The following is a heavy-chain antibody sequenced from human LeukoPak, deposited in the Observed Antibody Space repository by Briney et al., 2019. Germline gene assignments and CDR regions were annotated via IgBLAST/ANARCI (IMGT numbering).Heavy chain of an antibody. D-gene: IGHD3-22*01. CDR2: IYSGGNT. CDR1: GFTVSSNY. CDR3: ARVPTYDSSGSSFDY. Sequence: GGSLRLSCAASGFTVSSNYMSWVRQAPGKGLEWVSVIYSGGNTYYADSVKGRFTISRDNSKNTLYLQMNSLRAEDTAVYYCARVPTYDSSGSSFDYWGQGTLVTVSS. J-gene: IGHJ4*02. V-gene: IGHV3-66*01.